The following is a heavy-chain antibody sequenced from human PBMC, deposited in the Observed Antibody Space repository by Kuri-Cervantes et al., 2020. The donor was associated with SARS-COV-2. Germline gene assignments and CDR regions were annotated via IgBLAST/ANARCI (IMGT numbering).Heavy chain of an antibody. Sequence: GGSLRLSCAASGFTFSSYAMHWVRQAPGKGLEWVAVISYDGSNKYYADSVKGRFTISRDNAKNSLYLQMNSLRAEDTAVYYCARNSSSWLGYYYYGMDVWGQGTTVTVSS. V-gene: IGHV3-30-3*01. CDR3: ARNSSSWLGYYYYGMDV. CDR1: GFTFSSYA. D-gene: IGHD6-13*01. J-gene: IGHJ6*02. CDR2: ISYDGSNK.